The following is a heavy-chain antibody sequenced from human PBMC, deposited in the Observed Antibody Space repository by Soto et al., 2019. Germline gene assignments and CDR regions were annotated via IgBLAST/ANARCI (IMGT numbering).Heavy chain of an antibody. Sequence: QVQLQESGPGLVKPSETLSLTCTVSGGSISSDYWSWIRQPPGQGLELIGYIYYSGSTNYNPSRTSQDTIPIDRSTIQFATTMNPVTVTLTSVNYWASVIPSGASTSYPAWYFDLCGRCTLVPVSS. V-gene: IGHV4-59*08. J-gene: IGHJ2*01. CDR2: IYYSGST. CDR3: ASVIPSGASTSYPAWYFDL. CDR1: GGSISSDY. D-gene: IGHD6-13*01.